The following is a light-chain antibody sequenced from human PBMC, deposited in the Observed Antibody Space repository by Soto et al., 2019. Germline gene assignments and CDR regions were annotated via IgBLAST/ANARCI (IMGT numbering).Light chain of an antibody. CDR1: QTISHY. Sequence: DIEMTQAPASLSASLGDRSTITCRASQTISHYLNWCQHRPGGDPXXLIYDVSTLESGVPSRFSGFGSGTEFTLTVSSLQPDDYATDDCQQYNSYITFGQGTRLEIK. V-gene: IGKV1-5*01. CDR2: DVS. CDR3: QQYNSYIT. J-gene: IGKJ5*01.